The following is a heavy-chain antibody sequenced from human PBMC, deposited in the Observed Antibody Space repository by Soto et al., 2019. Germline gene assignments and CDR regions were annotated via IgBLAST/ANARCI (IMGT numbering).Heavy chain of an antibody. CDR1: GYTFTSYG. CDR2: MNPNSGNT. V-gene: IGHV1-8*02. CDR3: ARERGGIDY. Sequence: ASVKVSCKASGYTFTSYGISWVRQATGQGLEWMGWMNPNSGNTVYAQKFQGRVTMTRNTSISTAYMELSSLRSEDTDVYYCARERGGIDYWGQGTLVTVSS. D-gene: IGHD3-10*01. J-gene: IGHJ4*02.